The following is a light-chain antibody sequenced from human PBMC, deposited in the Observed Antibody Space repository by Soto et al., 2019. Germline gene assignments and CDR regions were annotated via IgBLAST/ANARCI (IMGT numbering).Light chain of an antibody. CDR3: HHYRDT. V-gene: IGKV3-20*01. Sequence: EFVLTQSPGTLSLSPGKRATLSCRASQSVISSYLAWYQQKPGQAPRLLIYGASSRATGIPDRFSGSGSGTDFTLTISRLEPEDFAVYYCHHYRDTFGQGTRLEIK. CDR2: GAS. J-gene: IGKJ5*01. CDR1: QSVISSY.